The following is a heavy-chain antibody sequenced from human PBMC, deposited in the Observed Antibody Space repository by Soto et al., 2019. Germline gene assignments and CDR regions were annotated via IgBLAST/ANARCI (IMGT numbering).Heavy chain of an antibody. J-gene: IGHJ6*03. Sequence: PGGSLRLSCAASGFTFSSYWMSRVRQAPGKGLEWVANIKQDGSEKYYVDSVKGRFTISRDNAKNSLYLQMNSLRAEDTAVYYCARVDLLRYCGSTSCSRLNYYYYMDVWGKGTTVTVSS. CDR3: ARVDLLRYCGSTSCSRLNYYYYMDV. D-gene: IGHD2-2*01. V-gene: IGHV3-7*01. CDR1: GFTFSSYW. CDR2: IKQDGSEK.